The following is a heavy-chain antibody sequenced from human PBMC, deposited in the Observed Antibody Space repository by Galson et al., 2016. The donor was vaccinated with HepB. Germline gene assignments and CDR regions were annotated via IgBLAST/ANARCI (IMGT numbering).Heavy chain of an antibody. D-gene: IGHD4-11*01. CDR1: GLTFSRYG. CDR3: GRSKGNSNYPIDY. CDR2: IWYDGSIK. V-gene: IGHV3-33*01. Sequence: LRLSCAASGLTFSRYGMHWVRQAPGKGLEWVAVIWYDGSIKYYAESVRGRFTISRDNFRNTMFLHMNSLRAEDTAVYYCGRSKGNSNYPIDYWGQGTLVTVSS. J-gene: IGHJ4*02.